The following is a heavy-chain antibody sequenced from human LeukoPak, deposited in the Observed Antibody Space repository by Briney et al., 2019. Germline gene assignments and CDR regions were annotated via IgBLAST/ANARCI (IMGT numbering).Heavy chain of an antibody. D-gene: IGHD3-10*01. V-gene: IGHV1-2*02. CDR1: GYTFTGYY. CDR3: ARDRMGRYTIWFGELLYMKKNWFDP. CDR2: INPNSGGT. Sequence: ASVKVSCKASGYTFTGYYMHWVRQAPGQGLEWIGWINPNSGGTNYAQKFQGRVTMTRDTSISTAYMELSRLRSDDTAVYYCARDRMGRYTIWFGELLYMKKNWFDPWGQGTLVTVSS. J-gene: IGHJ5*02.